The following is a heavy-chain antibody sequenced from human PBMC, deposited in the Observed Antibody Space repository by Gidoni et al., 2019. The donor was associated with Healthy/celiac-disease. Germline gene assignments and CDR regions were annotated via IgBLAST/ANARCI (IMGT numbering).Heavy chain of an antibody. CDR2: IWYDGSNK. Sequence: LEWVAVIWYDGSNKYYADSVKGRFTISRDNSKNTLYLQMNSLRAEDTAVYYCAREGWELGGVFDYWGQGTLVTVSS. J-gene: IGHJ4*02. CDR3: AREGWELGGVFDY. V-gene: IGHV3-33*01. D-gene: IGHD1-26*01.